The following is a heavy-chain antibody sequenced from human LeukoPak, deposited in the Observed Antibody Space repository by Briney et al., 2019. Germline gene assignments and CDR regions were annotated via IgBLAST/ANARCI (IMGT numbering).Heavy chain of an antibody. CDR2: ISYDGSNK. V-gene: IGHV3-30-3*01. Sequence: PGRSLRLSCAASGFTFSSYAMHWVRQAPGKGLEWVAVISYDGSNKYYADSVKGRFTISRDNSKNTLYLQMNSLRAEDTAVYYCASLLGGMRGSYWGNWFDPWGQGTLVTVSS. CDR3: ASLLGGMRGSYWGNWFDP. CDR1: GFTFSSYA. D-gene: IGHD1-26*01. J-gene: IGHJ5*02.